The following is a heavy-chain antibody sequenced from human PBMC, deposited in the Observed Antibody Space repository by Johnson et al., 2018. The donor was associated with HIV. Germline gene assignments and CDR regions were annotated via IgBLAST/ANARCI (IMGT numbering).Heavy chain of an antibody. CDR1: GFTFSSYG. V-gene: IGHV3-33*06. J-gene: IGHJ3*02. CDR2: ILYDGSNK. D-gene: IGHD3-22*01. Sequence: QVQLVESGGGVVQPGRSLRLSCAASGFTFSSYGMHWVRQAPGKGLEWVAVILYDGSNKYYADSVKGRFTISGDNSKNTLSLQMNSLRAEDTAVYYCAKDTVWSSGYYGGAFDIWGQGTMVTVSS. CDR3: AKDTVWSSGYYGGAFDI.